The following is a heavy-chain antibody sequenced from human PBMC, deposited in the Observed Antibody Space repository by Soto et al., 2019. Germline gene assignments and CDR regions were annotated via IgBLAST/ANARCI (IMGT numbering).Heavy chain of an antibody. J-gene: IGHJ4*02. Sequence: QVQLVESGGGVVQPGRSLRLSCAASGFTFSSYGMHWVRQAPGKGLEWVAVIWYDGSNKYYADSVKGRFTISRDNSKNTLYLQMNILRAEDTALYYCARDWPTYYDIFAGYYGGGIADWGQGTLVNVSS. CDR3: ARDWPTYYDIFAGYYGGGIAD. CDR2: IWYDGSNK. CDR1: GFTFSSYG. V-gene: IGHV3-33*01. D-gene: IGHD3-9*01.